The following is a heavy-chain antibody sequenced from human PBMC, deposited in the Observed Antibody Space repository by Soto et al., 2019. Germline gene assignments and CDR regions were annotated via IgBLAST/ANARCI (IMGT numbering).Heavy chain of an antibody. J-gene: IGHJ4*02. D-gene: IGHD6-6*01. CDR1: GFTFTNYA. Sequence: EVQLLESGGGLVQPGGSLRLSCAASGFTFTNYAMSWVRQTPGKGLEWVSTISGNGGSTYNVDSVKGRFTISRDNSKNTLYLQMNSLRAEDTAVYYCAKERAARGIDYWGQGSLVTVSS. CDR2: ISGNGGST. CDR3: AKERAARGIDY. V-gene: IGHV3-23*01.